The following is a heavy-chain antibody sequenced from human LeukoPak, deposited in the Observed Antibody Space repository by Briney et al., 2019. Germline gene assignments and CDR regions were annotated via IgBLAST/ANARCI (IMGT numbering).Heavy chain of an antibody. V-gene: IGHV4-39*01. CDR3: ARQDTVIGSDSRGHFAY. Sequence: SSETLSLTCTVSGGSISISSYYWGWIRQPPGKGLEWIGSIYYSGSTYSNPSLKSRVTISVDTSKNQFSMKLRSVTAADTAIYYCARQDTVIGSDSRGHFAYWGQGSLVTVSP. J-gene: IGHJ4*02. CDR1: GGSISISSYY. CDR2: IYYSGST. D-gene: IGHD1-26*01.